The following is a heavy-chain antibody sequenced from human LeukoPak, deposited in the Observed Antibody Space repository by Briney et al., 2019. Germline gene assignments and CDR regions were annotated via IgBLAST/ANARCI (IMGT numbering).Heavy chain of an antibody. V-gene: IGHV4-4*02. CDR1: GGSISSSNW. Sequence: SGTLSLTCAVSGGSISSSNWWSWVRQPPGKGLEWIGEIYHSGSTNYNPSLKSRVTISVDKSKNQSSLKLSSVTAADTAVYYCARAKYYYDSSGYFSYWGQGTLVTVSS. CDR2: IYHSGST. CDR3: ARAKYYYDSSGYFSY. D-gene: IGHD3-22*01. J-gene: IGHJ4*02.